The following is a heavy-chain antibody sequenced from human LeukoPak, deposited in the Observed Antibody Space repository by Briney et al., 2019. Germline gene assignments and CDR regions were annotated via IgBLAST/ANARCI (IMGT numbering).Heavy chain of an antibody. D-gene: IGHD4-17*01. Sequence: PGGSLRLSCAASGFIFNDYAMHWVRQAPGKGLEWVSGISWNSGSIGYADSVKGRFTISRHNSKNTLYLQMNSLRAEDTAVYYCARETDYGDYLDWGQGTLVTVSS. J-gene: IGHJ4*02. CDR2: ISWNSGSI. V-gene: IGHV3-9*01. CDR3: ARETDYGDYLD. CDR1: GFIFNDYA.